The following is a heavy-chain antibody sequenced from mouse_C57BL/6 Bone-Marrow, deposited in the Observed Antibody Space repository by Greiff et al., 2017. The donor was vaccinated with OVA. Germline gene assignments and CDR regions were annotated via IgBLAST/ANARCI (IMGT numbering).Heavy chain of an antibody. V-gene: IGHV1-64*01. Sequence: QQPGAELVKPGASVKLSCKASGYTFTSYWMHWVKQRPGQGLEWIGMIHPNSGSTNYNEKFKSKATLTVDKSSSTAYMQLSSLTSEDSAVYYCARSDGTDAMDYWGQGTSVTVSS. D-gene: IGHD4-1*01. CDR2: IHPNSGST. CDR1: GYTFTSYW. CDR3: ARSDGTDAMDY. J-gene: IGHJ4*01.